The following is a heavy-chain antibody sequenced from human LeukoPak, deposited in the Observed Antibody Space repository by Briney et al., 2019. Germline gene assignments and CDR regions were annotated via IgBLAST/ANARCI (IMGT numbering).Heavy chain of an antibody. CDR3: ARDQLVEYSYAYYFDY. D-gene: IGHD5-18*01. CDR2: ISSSSSYI. CDR1: GFTFSSYS. V-gene: IGHV3-21*01. Sequence: GGTLRLSCAASGFTFSSYSMNWVRQAPGKGLEWVSSISSSSSYIYYADSVKGRFTISRDNAKNSLYPQMNSLRAEDTAVYYCARDQLVEYSYAYYFDYWGQGTLVTVSS. J-gene: IGHJ4*02.